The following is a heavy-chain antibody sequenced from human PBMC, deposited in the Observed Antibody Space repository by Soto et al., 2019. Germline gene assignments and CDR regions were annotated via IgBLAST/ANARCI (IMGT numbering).Heavy chain of an antibody. D-gene: IGHD6-19*01. V-gene: IGHV3-30*03. CDR3: ARDLSVAGPDY. J-gene: IGHJ4*02. Sequence: GGSLRLSCVVSGFTFSSYGMHWVRQAPGKGLEWVALISYDESDKYYADSLKGRFTISRDNSKNTLYLQMNSLRGEDTAVYYCARDLSVAGPDYWGQGTLVTVSS. CDR2: ISYDESDK. CDR1: GFTFSSYG.